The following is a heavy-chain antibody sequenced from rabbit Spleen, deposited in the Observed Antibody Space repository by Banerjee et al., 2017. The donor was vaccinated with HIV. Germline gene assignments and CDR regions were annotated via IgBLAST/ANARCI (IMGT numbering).Heavy chain of an antibody. Sequence: QEQLVESGGDLVQPEGSLTLTGTASGFSFSRTYWIFWVRQAPGKGLEWMGVTNTGDGRTYYASGVNGRFTISKTSSTTVTLQMTSLTAADTATYFCARNYVNAFDPWGQGTLVTVS. CDR2: TNTGDGRT. CDR3: ARNYVNAFDP. D-gene: IGHD1-1*01. CDR1: GFSFSRTYW. J-gene: IGHJ2*01. V-gene: IGHV1S45*01.